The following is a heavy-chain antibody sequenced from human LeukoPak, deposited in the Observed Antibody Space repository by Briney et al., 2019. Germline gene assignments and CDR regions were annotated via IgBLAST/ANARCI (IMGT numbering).Heavy chain of an antibody. Sequence: SETLSLTCTVSGGSISTYYWSWIRQPPGKGLEWIGYIYTSGSTNYNPSLKSRVTISVDTSKNQFSLKLSSVTATDTAVYYCARRTGYCSGGSCYGALAFDYWGQGTLVTVSS. D-gene: IGHD2-15*01. CDR3: ARRTGYCSGGSCYGALAFDY. V-gene: IGHV4-4*09. CDR1: GGSISTYY. J-gene: IGHJ4*02. CDR2: IYTSGST.